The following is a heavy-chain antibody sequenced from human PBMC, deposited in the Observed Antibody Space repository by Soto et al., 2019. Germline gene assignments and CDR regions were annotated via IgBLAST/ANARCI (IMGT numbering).Heavy chain of an antibody. CDR1: GGSVSSGSYY. CDR3: ARGMSGDLTWALY. D-gene: IGHD3-3*01. V-gene: IGHV4-61*01. Sequence: SETLSLTCTVSGGSVSSGSYYWNWIRQPPGKGLEWIGYIFYSGSTTYNPSLKSRVTISVDTSKNQFSLKLSSVTAADTAVYYCARGMSGDLTWALYWGQGTLVTVSS. CDR2: IFYSGST. J-gene: IGHJ4*02.